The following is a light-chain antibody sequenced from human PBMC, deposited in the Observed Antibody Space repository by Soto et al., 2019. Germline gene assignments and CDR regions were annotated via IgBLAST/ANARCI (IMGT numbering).Light chain of an antibody. J-gene: IGKJ5*01. V-gene: IGKV3-20*01. Sequence: EIVLTQSPATLSLSPGGRATLSCRASQSISIYLAWYQQKPGQAPRLLIYDASNRATGIPARFSGSGSGTDFTLTISRLEPEDFAVYYCQQYGSSPMTFGQGTRLEIK. CDR1: QSISIY. CDR2: DAS. CDR3: QQYGSSPMT.